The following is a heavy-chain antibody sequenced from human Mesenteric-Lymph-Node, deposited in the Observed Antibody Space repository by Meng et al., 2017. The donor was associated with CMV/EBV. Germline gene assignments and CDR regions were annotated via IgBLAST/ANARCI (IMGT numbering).Heavy chain of an antibody. Sequence: GGSLRLSCEVSGFTFSNYEMNWVRQAPGRGLEWISYITSASSTIHYADSVKGRFTVSRDDAKNSLYLQMNSLRDEDTAVYYCAREDSLDAFDIWGQGTMVTVSS. CDR2: ITSASSTI. CDR3: AREDSLDAFDI. J-gene: IGHJ3*02. V-gene: IGHV3-48*03. CDR1: GFTFSNYE.